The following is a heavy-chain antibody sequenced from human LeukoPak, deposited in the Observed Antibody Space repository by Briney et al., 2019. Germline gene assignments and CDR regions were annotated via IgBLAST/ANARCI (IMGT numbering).Heavy chain of an antibody. D-gene: IGHD3-3*01. CDR1: GFTFSDYY. J-gene: IGHJ5*02. Sequence: GGSLRLSCAASGFTFSDYYMSWIRQAPGKGLEWVSYISSSGSTIYYADSVKGRFTISRDNSKNTLYLQMNSLRAEGTAVYYCAKHDFWSGGGSVWFDPWGQGTLVTVSS. CDR3: AKHDFWSGGGSVWFDP. V-gene: IGHV3-11*01. CDR2: ISSSGSTI.